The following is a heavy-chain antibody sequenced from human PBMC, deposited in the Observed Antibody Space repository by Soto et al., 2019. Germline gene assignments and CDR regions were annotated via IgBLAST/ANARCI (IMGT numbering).Heavy chain of an antibody. V-gene: IGHV4-31*03. Sequence: KASETLSLTCTVSGGSISSGGYYWSWIRQHPGKGLEWIGYIYYSGSTYYNPSLKSRVTISVDTSKNQFSLKLSSVTAADTAVYYCARDHGDYVGYFDYWGQGTLVTVSS. CDR2: IYYSGST. CDR3: ARDHGDYVGYFDY. J-gene: IGHJ4*02. CDR1: GGSISSGGYY. D-gene: IGHD4-17*01.